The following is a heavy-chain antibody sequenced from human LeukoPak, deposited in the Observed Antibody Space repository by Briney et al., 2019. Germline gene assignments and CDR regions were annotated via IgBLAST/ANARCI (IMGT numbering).Heavy chain of an antibody. V-gene: IGHV4-31*03. CDR3: ARAASGYHFDS. CDR2: IYYSGST. D-gene: IGHD3-22*01. CDR1: GGSISSSSYY. Sequence: SETLSLTCTVSGGSISSSSYYWGWIRQPPGKGLEWIGYIYYSGSTYYNPSLKSRVTISVDTSKNQISLKLSSVTAADTAVYYCARAASGYHFDSWGQGTLVTVSS. J-gene: IGHJ4*02.